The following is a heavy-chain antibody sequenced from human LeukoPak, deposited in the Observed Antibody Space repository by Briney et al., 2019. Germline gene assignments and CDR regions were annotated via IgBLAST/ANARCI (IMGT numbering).Heavy chain of an antibody. CDR2: IWYDGSNK. CDR3: ARERIILNDWLLWTVDY. J-gene: IGHJ4*02. D-gene: IGHD3-9*01. Sequence: WGSLRLSCAASGFTFSSYGMHWVRQAPGKGLEWVAVIWYDGSNKYYADPVKGRFTISRDNSKNTLYLQMNSLRAEDTAVYYCARERIILNDWLLWTVDYWGQGTLVTVSS. CDR1: GFTFSSYG. V-gene: IGHV3-33*01.